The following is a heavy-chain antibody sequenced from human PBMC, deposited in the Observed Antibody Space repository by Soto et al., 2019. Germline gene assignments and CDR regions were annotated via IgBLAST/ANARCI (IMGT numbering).Heavy chain of an antibody. D-gene: IGHD3-9*01. J-gene: IGHJ3*02. V-gene: IGHV1-8*01. CDR3: ASHYDILTGDAFDI. CDR2: MNPNSGNT. Sequence: ASVKVSCKASGYTFTIYDINWVRQATGQGLEWMGWMNPNSGNTGYAQKYQGRVTMTRNTSISTAYMELSSLRSEDTAVYYCASHYDILTGDAFDIWRQGTMVTVSS. CDR1: GYTFTIYD.